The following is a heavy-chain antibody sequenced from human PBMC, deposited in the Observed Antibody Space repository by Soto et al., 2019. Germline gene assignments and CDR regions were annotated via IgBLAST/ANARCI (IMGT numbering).Heavy chain of an antibody. V-gene: IGHV4-31*03. J-gene: IGHJ4*02. CDR3: ARDLAAAGYSYGYFDY. CDR2: IYYSGST. D-gene: IGHD5-18*01. Sequence: SETLSLTCTVSGGSISSGGYYWSWIRQHPGKGLEWIGYIYYSGSTYYNPSLKSRVTISVDTSKNQFSLKLSSVTAADTAVYHCARDLAAAGYSYGYFDYWGQGTLVNVSS. CDR1: GGSISSGGYY.